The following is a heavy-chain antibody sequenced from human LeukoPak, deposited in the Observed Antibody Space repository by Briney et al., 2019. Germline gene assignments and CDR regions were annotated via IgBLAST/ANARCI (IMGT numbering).Heavy chain of an antibody. CDR2: IYYSGST. D-gene: IGHD5-18*01. CDR3: ARVRFSYGLSRDYYYMDV. V-gene: IGHV4-59*01. J-gene: IGHJ6*03. CDR1: GGSFSGYY. Sequence: PSETLSLTCAVYGGSFSGYYWSWIRQPPGKGLEWIGYIYYSGSTNYNPSLKSRVTISVDTSKNQFSLKLSSVTAADTAVYYCARVRFSYGLSRDYYYMDVWGKGTTVTISS.